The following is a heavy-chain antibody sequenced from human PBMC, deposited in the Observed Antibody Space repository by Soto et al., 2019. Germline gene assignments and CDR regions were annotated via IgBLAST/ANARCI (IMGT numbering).Heavy chain of an antibody. J-gene: IGHJ4*02. CDR2: LYWADDK. CDR3: ERTSVNWGSRGLVDY. CDR1: GFSLSTSGVG. Sequence: QITLKESGPTLVKPTQTLTLTCTFSGFSLSTSGVGVGWIRQPPGKALEWLAFLYWADDKRYTPSLKSRPTXTXXXSXHRVLLTMTNMDPVDTATYYCERTSVNWGSRGLVDYWGQGTLVTVAS. V-gene: IGHV2-5*02. D-gene: IGHD7-27*01.